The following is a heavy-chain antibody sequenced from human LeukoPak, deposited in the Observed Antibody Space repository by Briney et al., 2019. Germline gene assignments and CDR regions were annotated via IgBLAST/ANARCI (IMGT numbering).Heavy chain of an antibody. Sequence: SQTLSLTCAISGDSVSSNSAAWNWIRQSPSRGLEWLGRTYYRSKWYNDYAVSVKSRITIHPDTSKNQFSLQLNSVTPEDTAVYYCARETTVVTPVSFDAFDIWGQGTMVTVSS. D-gene: IGHD4-23*01. CDR1: GDSVSSNSAA. CDR2: TYYRSKWYN. J-gene: IGHJ3*02. V-gene: IGHV6-1*01. CDR3: ARETTVVTPVSFDAFDI.